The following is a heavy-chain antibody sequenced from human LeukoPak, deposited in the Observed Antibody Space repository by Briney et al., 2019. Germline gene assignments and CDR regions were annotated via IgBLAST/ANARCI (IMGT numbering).Heavy chain of an antibody. J-gene: IGHJ3*02. V-gene: IGHV3-21*01. D-gene: IGHD3-22*01. CDR1: GFTFSSYS. CDR2: ISGSSSYI. Sequence: GGSLRLSCAASGFTFSSYSMNWVRQAPGKGLEWVSSISGSSSYIYYADSVKGRFTISRHNAKNSLFLQMNTLRAEDTAVYYCARDVVGYYDSSGYYLSASDIWGQGTMVTVSS. CDR3: ARDVVGYYDSSGYYLSASDI.